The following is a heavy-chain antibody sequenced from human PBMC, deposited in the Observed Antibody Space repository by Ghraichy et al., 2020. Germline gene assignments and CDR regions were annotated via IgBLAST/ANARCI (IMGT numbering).Heavy chain of an antibody. J-gene: IGHJ4*02. D-gene: IGHD2-15*01. CDR1: GYTFTSYG. CDR3: ARAGRYLGVVVVAATLLAFDY. V-gene: IGHV1-18*01. Sequence: ASVKVSCKASGYTFTSYGISWVRQAPGQGLEWMGWISAYNGNTNYAQKLQGRVTMTTDTSTSTAYMELRSLRSDDTAVYYCARAGRYLGVVVVAATLLAFDYWGQGTLVTVSS. CDR2: ISAYNGNT.